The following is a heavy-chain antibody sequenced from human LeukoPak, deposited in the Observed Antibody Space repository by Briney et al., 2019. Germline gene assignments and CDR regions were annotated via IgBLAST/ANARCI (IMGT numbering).Heavy chain of an antibody. CDR2: FDPEDGEA. CDR3: ARETGIDAFDI. D-gene: IGHD7-27*01. J-gene: IGHJ3*02. Sequence: ASVKVSCKVSGYTLTELSIHWVRQAPGKGLEWMGGFDPEDGEAIYAQNFQGRVTMTTDTSTSTAYMELRSLRSDDTAVYYCARETGIDAFDIWGQGTMVTVSS. CDR1: GYTLTELS. V-gene: IGHV1-24*01.